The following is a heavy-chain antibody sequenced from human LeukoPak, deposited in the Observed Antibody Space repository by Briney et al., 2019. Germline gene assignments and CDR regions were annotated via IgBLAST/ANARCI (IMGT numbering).Heavy chain of an antibody. Sequence: SVKVSCRASGYTFTGYYMHWVRQAPGQGLEWMGWINPNSGGTNYAQKFQGRVTMTRDTSISTAYMELSRLRSDDTAEYYCARAMGVIAYYYYGMDVWGQGTTVTVSS. J-gene: IGHJ6*02. CDR1: GYTFTGYY. D-gene: IGHD3-16*02. CDR3: ARAMGVIAYYYYGMDV. V-gene: IGHV1-2*02. CDR2: INPNSGGT.